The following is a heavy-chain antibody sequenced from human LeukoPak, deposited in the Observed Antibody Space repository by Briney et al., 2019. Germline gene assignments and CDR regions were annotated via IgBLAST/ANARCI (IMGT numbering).Heavy chain of an antibody. CDR2: INHSGSTT. CDR3: ARGRGSSGWDYYYYYMDV. J-gene: IGHJ6*03. V-gene: IGHV4-34*01. Sequence: SETLSLTCAVYGGSFSDYYWSWIRQSPGKGLEWIGEINHSGSTTNYNPSLKNRVTISVDTSKKQFSLKLSSVTAADTAVYYCARGRGSSGWDYYYYYMDVWGKGTTVTVSS. CDR1: GGSFSDYY. D-gene: IGHD6-19*01.